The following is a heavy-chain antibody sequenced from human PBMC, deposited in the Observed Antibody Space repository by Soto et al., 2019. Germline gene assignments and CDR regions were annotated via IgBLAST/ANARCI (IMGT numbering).Heavy chain of an antibody. Sequence: TGSAGTLSRGCNFVSCLLLAPGKGLEWIGNIYYSGNTYYNPSLKRRLIISIDTSKNQFSLKVGSVTAADTAVYYCARSSLSGMDVWGQGSTVTGS. V-gene: IGHV4-30-4*01. CDR1: AGTLSRGCNF. J-gene: IGHJ6*02. D-gene: IGHD3-10*01. CDR2: IYYSGNT. CDR3: ARSSLSGMDV.